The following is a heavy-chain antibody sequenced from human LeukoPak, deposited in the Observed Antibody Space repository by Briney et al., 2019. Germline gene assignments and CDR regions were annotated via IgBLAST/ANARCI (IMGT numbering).Heavy chain of an antibody. J-gene: IGHJ3*02. D-gene: IGHD3-9*01. CDR1: GGSFSGYY. CDR2: IYYSGST. V-gene: IGHV4-59*01. CDR3: AREGYYDILTGWAFDI. Sequence: SETLSLTCAVYGGSFSGYYWSWIRQPPGKGLEWIGYIYYSGSTNYNPSLKSRVTISVDTSKNQFSLKLSSVTAADTAVYYCAREGYYDILTGWAFDIWGQGTMVTVSS.